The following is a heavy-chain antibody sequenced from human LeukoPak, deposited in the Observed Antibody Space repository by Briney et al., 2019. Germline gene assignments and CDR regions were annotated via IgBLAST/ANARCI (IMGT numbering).Heavy chain of an antibody. V-gene: IGHV1-2*02. J-gene: IGHJ4*02. CDR2: INPNSGGT. CDR1: GYTFTGYY. Sequence: APVKVSCKASGYTFTGYYMHWVRQAPGQGLEWMGWINPNSGGTNYAQKFQGRVTMTRDTSISTAYMELSRLRSDDTAVYYCARGDCSSTSCYSTFGYWGQGTLVTVSS. D-gene: IGHD2-2*01. CDR3: ARGDCSSTSCYSTFGY.